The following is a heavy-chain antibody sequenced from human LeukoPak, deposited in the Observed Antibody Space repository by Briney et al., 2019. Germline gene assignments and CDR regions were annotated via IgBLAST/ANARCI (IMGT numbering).Heavy chain of an antibody. Sequence: ASVKVSCKASGGTFSSYAISWVRQAPGQGLEWMGGIIPIFGTANYAQKFQGRVTITTDESTSTAYMELSSLRFEDTAVYYCARDRGGWLPHYYYMDVWGKGTTVTVSS. V-gene: IGHV1-69*05. CDR1: GGTFSSYA. J-gene: IGHJ6*03. CDR3: ARDRGGWLPHYYYMDV. CDR2: IIPIFGTA. D-gene: IGHD3-22*01.